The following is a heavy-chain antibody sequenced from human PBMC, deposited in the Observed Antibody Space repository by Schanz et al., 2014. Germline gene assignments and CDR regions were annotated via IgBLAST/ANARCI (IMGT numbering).Heavy chain of an antibody. CDR1: GFTFSTYA. Sequence: VQLLDSGGGLVQPGGSLRLSCAASGFTFSTYAMSWVRQAPGKGLEWVSGISGSGGSTYYADSVKGRFTISRDNSENTLYLQMNSLSADDTAVFYCAKDPSHGDYDYYFDYWGQGTLVTVSS. V-gene: IGHV3-23*01. CDR2: ISGSGGST. J-gene: IGHJ4*02. D-gene: IGHD3-22*01. CDR3: AKDPSHGDYDYYFDY.